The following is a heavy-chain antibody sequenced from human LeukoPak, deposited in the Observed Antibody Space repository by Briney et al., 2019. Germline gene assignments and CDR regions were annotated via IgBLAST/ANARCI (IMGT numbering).Heavy chain of an antibody. CDR2: IYGSGGST. Sequence: GASLRLSCAASGFTFSSYARTWVRQPPGKGLEWVSAIYGSGGSTYYPASVRGGFTISRDNSKNTLYLQMYSLRPEDTAVYYCANSIVVPADIPYYYYYYGMDVWGQGTTVTVSS. CDR1: GFTFSSYA. V-gene: IGHV3-23*01. D-gene: IGHD2-2*01. J-gene: IGHJ6*02. CDR3: ANSIVVPADIPYYYYYYGMDV.